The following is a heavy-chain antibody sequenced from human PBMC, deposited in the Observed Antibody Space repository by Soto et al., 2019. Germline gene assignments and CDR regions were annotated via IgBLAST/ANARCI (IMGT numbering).Heavy chain of an antibody. CDR2: IAYDGRNK. Sequence: QVQLVESGGGGVQPGRSLSPSCAPSGFTFSSYAMHWVRQAPGKGLEWVAVIAYDGRNKYYADSVKGRFTISRDNSKNTLYLQMNSLRIEDTAVYYCARELERVFDYWGQGTLVTVSS. J-gene: IGHJ4*02. CDR1: GFTFSSYA. V-gene: IGHV3-30*04. D-gene: IGHD1-1*01. CDR3: ARELERVFDY.